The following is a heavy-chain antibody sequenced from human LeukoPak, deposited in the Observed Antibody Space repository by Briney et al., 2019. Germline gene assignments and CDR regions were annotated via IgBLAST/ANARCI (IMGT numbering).Heavy chain of an antibody. Sequence: PGGSLRLSCAASGFTFSSYSMNWVRQAPGKGLEWVSSISSSSSYIYYADSVKGRFTISRDNAKNSLYLQMNSLRAEDTAVYYCARPPYNIVVVPAASVYWGQGTLVTVSS. J-gene: IGHJ4*02. V-gene: IGHV3-21*01. CDR3: ARPPYNIVVVPAASVY. D-gene: IGHD2-2*01. CDR2: ISSSSSYI. CDR1: GFTFSSYS.